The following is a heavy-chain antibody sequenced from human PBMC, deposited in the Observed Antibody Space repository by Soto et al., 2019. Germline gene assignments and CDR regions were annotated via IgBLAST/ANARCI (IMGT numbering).Heavy chain of an antibody. CDR3: AKWEGLGSDYYYYAMDV. D-gene: IGHD1-26*01. CDR1: GGSVSSGGCY. V-gene: IGHV4-31*03. J-gene: IGHJ6*02. CDR2: IYHSGST. Sequence: PSETLSLTCTVSGGSVSSGGCYWGWLRQHPGQGLEWIGYIYHSGSTWYTPSLESRVTISVDTSKNRFSLSLSSVTAADTAVYYCAKWEGLGSDYYYYAMDVWGQGTSVTVSS.